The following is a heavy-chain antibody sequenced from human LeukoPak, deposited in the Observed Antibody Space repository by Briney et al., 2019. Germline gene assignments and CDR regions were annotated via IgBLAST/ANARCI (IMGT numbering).Heavy chain of an antibody. CDR2: IYHSGST. D-gene: IGHD3-22*01. V-gene: IGHV4-30-2*01. J-gene: IGHJ2*01. CDR3: ARVRYYDSSGYPRTDWYFDL. Sequence: SETLSLTCAVSGGSISSGGYSWSWIRQPPGKGLEWIGYIYHSGSTYYNPSLKSRVTISVDRSKSQFSLKLSSVTAADTAVYYCARVRYYDSSGYPRTDWYFDLWGRGTLVTVSS. CDR1: GGSISSGGYS.